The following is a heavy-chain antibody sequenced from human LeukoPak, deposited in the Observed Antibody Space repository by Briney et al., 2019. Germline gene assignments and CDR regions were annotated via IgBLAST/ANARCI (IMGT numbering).Heavy chain of an antibody. CDR2: VSSGSSYI. CDR1: GFTFSSYS. V-gene: IGHV3-21*01. J-gene: IGHJ4*02. D-gene: IGHD3-10*01. Sequence: GGSLRLSCAVSGFTFSSYSMNWVRQAPGKGLQWVSSVSSGSSYIDYADSVKGRFTISRDNAKNSLYLQMNSLRAEDTAVYYCARDYYGYYFDYWGQGTLVTVSS. CDR3: ARDYYGYYFDY.